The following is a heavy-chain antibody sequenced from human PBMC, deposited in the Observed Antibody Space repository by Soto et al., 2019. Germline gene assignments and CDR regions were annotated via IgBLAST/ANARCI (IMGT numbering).Heavy chain of an antibody. Sequence: SETLSLTCIVSGGSISGSYWIWIRQSPGKGLEWLGYVYYTGSTNYSPSLRSRVSISVDTSKNEFSLRLSSVTAADTAVYFCARSVAVPGAHIDYWGQGTQVTVSS. CDR1: GGSISGSY. V-gene: IGHV4-59*01. CDR3: ARSVAVPGAHIDY. CDR2: VYYTGST. J-gene: IGHJ4*02. D-gene: IGHD6-19*01.